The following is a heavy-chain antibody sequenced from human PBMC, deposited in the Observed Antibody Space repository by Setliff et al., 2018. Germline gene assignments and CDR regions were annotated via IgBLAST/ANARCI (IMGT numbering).Heavy chain of an antibody. J-gene: IGHJ6*03. CDR1: GFTFSSYS. Sequence: PGGSLRLSCAASGFTFSSYSMNWVRQAPGKGLEWVSYISSGSGTIYYADSVKGRFTISRDNSKNTLYLQMNSLRAEDTAVYYCARPQNYNFYYLDVWGKGTTVTVSS. CDR3: ARPQNYNFYYLDV. V-gene: IGHV3-48*01. D-gene: IGHD3-3*01. CDR2: ISSGSGTI.